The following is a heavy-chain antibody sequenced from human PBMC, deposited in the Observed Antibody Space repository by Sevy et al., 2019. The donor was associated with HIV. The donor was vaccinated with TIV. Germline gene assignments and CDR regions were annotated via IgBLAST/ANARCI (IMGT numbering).Heavy chain of an antibody. Sequence: GESLKISCKASGYKFTTYWISWARQMPGKGLEWMGMIYPRDSDTRYSPSFQGQVTISADTSINTAYLQWSSLKASDTAMYFCARHVDMTTLIGGLYYFDSWGQGTLVTVSS. V-gene: IGHV5-51*01. D-gene: IGHD4-4*01. CDR2: IYPRDSDT. J-gene: IGHJ4*02. CDR3: ARHVDMTTLIGGLYYFDS. CDR1: GYKFTTYW.